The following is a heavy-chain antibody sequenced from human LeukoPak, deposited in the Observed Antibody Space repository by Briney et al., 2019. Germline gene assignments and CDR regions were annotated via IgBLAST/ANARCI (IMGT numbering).Heavy chain of an antibody. D-gene: IGHD6-6*01. CDR3: ARVGSYSSSAGFDY. Sequence: ASVKVSCKASGGTFSSYAISWVRQAPGQGLEWMGGIIPIFGTANYAQKFQGRVTITADESTSTAYMELSSLRPEDTAVYYCARVGSYSSSAGFDYRGQGTLVTVSS. CDR2: IIPIFGTA. CDR1: GGTFSSYA. J-gene: IGHJ4*02. V-gene: IGHV1-69*13.